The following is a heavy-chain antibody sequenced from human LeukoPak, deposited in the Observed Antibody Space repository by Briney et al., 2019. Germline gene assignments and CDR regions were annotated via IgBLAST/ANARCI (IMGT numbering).Heavy chain of an antibody. D-gene: IGHD3-10*01. V-gene: IGHV3-33*08. CDR3: ARELFGSGCCPGG. CDR1: GFTFSSYA. Sequence: GGSLRLSCAASGFTFSSYAMSWVRQAPGKGLEWVAVIWSDGSNKYYADSVKGRFTISRDNSKNTVYLQMNSLRAEDTAVYYCARELFGSGCCPGGWGPGTLVT. CDR2: IWSDGSNK. J-gene: IGHJ4*02.